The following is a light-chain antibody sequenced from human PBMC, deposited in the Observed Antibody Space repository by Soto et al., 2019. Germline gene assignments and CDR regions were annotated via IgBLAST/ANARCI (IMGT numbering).Light chain of an antibody. CDR2: AAS. CDR3: QQLNSYPIT. CDR1: QGLSTY. J-gene: IGKJ5*01. Sequence: IQLTQSPSSLSASVGDRVTITCRASQGLSTYLAWYQQKPGTAPKLLVYAASTSQSGVPSRFSGSGSGTDFTLTISSLQPEDFATYYCQQLNSYPITFGQGTRLEIK. V-gene: IGKV1-9*01.